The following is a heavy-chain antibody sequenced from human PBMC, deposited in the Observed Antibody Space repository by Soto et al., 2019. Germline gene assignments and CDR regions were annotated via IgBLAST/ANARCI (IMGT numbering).Heavy chain of an antibody. J-gene: IGHJ6*02. Sequence: SDPLSLTSIPSGAPISNYSLNWMRQPPGKGLEWIGYIHYSGSTNYNPSLKSRVTISVDTSKNQFSLKLSSVTAADTAVYYCARWGRSRELDVWGQGTTVT. CDR3: ARWGRSRELDV. CDR1: GAPISNYS. CDR2: IHYSGST. D-gene: IGHD3-16*01. V-gene: IGHV4-59*08.